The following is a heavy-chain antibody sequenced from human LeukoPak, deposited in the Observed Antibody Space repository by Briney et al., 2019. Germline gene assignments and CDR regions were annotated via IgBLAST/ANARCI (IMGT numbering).Heavy chain of an antibody. D-gene: IGHD6-6*01. J-gene: IGHJ5*02. Sequence: PGGSLRLSCAASGFTFNTYAMSWVRQAPGKGLEWVSGIGGSGSSTYYAESVKGRFTISRDNSKNTLYLQMNSLRAEDTAAYYCAKTLVASPGNTGGPWGQGTLVTVSS. CDR2: IGGSGSST. CDR1: GFTFNTYA. V-gene: IGHV3-23*01. CDR3: AKTLVASPGNTGGP.